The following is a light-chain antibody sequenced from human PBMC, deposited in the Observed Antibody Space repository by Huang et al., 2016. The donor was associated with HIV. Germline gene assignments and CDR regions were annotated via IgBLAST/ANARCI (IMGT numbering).Light chain of an antibody. CDR2: DTS. Sequence: EIVMTQSPATLSVSPGEKATLSCRASQSVGSNLAWYQQKPGQAPSLLIYDTSTRATGIPARFSGSGSGTEFTLTISSLQSEDFAVYYCHQFNNWPPVFGPGTRGDIK. CDR1: QSVGSN. V-gene: IGKV3-15*01. CDR3: HQFNNWPPV. J-gene: IGKJ3*01.